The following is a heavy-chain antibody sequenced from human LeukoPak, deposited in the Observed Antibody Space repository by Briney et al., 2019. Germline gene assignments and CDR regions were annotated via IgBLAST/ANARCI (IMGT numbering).Heavy chain of an antibody. CDR3: AREGSYYDSSGYYYGTFDY. CDR1: GFTFSSYA. J-gene: IGHJ4*02. V-gene: IGHV3-30-3*01. Sequence: GRSLRLSCAASGFTFSSYAMHWVRQAPGKGLEWVAVISYDGSNKYYADSVKGRFTISRDNSKNTLYLQMNSLRAEDTAVYYCAREGSYYDSSGYYYGTFDYWGQGTLVTVSS. CDR2: ISYDGSNK. D-gene: IGHD3-22*01.